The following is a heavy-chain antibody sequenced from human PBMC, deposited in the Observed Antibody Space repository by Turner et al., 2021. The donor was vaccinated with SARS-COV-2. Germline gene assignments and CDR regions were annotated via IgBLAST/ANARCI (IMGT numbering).Heavy chain of an antibody. D-gene: IGHD6-13*01. CDR3: ARVPSSSWYFDY. Sequence: EVQLVESGGGLVKPGGSLRLSCAASGFTFSSYSMNWVRQAPGKGLEWVSSISSSSSYIYYADSVKGRFTISRDNAKNSLYLQMNSLRAEDTAVYYCARVPSSSWYFDYWGQGTLVTVSS. V-gene: IGHV3-21*01. CDR1: GFTFSSYS. CDR2: ISSSSSYI. J-gene: IGHJ4*02.